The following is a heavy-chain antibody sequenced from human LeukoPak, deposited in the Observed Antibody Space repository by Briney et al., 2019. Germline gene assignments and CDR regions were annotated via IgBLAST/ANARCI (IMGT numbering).Heavy chain of an antibody. V-gene: IGHV4-38-2*02. CDR2: IYHSGST. Sequence: SETLSLTCTVSGYSISSGYYWGWIRQPPGKGLEWIGSIYHSGSTYYNPSLKSRVTISVDTSKNQFSLKLSSVTAADTAVYYCARGGESSSPDYWGQGTLVTVSP. J-gene: IGHJ4*02. CDR3: ARGGESSSPDY. CDR1: GYSISSGYY. D-gene: IGHD6-13*01.